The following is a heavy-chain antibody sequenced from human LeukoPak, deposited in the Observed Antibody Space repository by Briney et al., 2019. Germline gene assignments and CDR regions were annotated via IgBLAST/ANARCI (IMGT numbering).Heavy chain of an antibody. Sequence: GGSLRLSCAASGFTFSSYAMRWVRQAPGKGLEWVSAISGSGGNTYYADSVKGRFTISRDNSKNTLYLQMNSLRAEDTAVYYCAKDRSSSSWFENWFDPWGQGTLVTVSS. CDR1: GFTFSSYA. CDR3: AKDRSSSSWFENWFDP. D-gene: IGHD6-13*01. V-gene: IGHV3-23*01. CDR2: ISGSGGNT. J-gene: IGHJ5*02.